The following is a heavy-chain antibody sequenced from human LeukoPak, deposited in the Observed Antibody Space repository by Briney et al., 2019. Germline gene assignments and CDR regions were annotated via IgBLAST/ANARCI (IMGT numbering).Heavy chain of an antibody. CDR1: GYTFTGYY. J-gene: IGHJ4*02. CDR3: ARRVSIAYYDFWSGATYFDY. V-gene: IGHV1-2*02. Sequence: ASVKVSCKASGYTFTGYYMHWVRQAPGQGLEWMGWINPNSGGTNYAQKFQGRVTMTRDTSISTAYMELSRLRSDDTAVYYCARRVSIAYYDFWSGATYFDYWGQGTLVTVSS. CDR2: INPNSGGT. D-gene: IGHD3-3*01.